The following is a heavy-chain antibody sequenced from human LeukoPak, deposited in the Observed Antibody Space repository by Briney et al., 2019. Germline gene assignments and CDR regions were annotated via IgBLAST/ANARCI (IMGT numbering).Heavy chain of an antibody. J-gene: IGHJ5*02. D-gene: IGHD4-11*01. Sequence: GGSLRLSCVASGFTFSSYAIHWVRQAPGKGLEWVAVISYDGSNKYYADSVKGRFTISRDNSKNTLYLQMNSLRAEDTAVYYCARNTVTTFSWFDPWGQGTLVTVSS. CDR1: GFTFSSYA. CDR2: ISYDGSNK. V-gene: IGHV3-30-3*01. CDR3: ARNTVTTFSWFDP.